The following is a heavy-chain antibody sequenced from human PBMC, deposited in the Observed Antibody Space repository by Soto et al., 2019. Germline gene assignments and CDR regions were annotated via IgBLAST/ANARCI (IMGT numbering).Heavy chain of an antibody. CDR3: ARDRWVVVAATLAQRYYGMYV. J-gene: IGHJ6*02. Sequence: PSETLSLTCTVSGCSISSYYWSWIRQPPGKGLEWIGYIYYSGSTNYNPSLKSRVTISVDTSKNQFSLKLSSVTAADTAVYYCARDRWVVVAATLAQRYYGMYVWGQGTTVTVSS. CDR1: GCSISSYY. V-gene: IGHV4-59*01. CDR2: IYYSGST. D-gene: IGHD2-15*01.